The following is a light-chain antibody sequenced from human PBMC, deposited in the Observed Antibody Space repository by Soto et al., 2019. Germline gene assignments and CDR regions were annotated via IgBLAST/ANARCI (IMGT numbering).Light chain of an antibody. CDR2: KAS. V-gene: IGKV1-5*03. CDR1: QSISIW. Sequence: DIQMTQSPSTLSASVGDRVAISCRASQSISIWLAWYQQKPGKAPKLLIYKASSLESGVPSRFSGSGSGTDFTLTISTLQPDDFPTYYCQQYNHYSWTFGQATKVEIK. CDR3: QQYNHYSWT. J-gene: IGKJ1*01.